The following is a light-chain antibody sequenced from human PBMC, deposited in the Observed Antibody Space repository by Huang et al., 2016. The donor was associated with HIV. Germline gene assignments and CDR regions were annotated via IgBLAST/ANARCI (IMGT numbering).Light chain of an antibody. Sequence: EIVMTQSPATLSVSPGERAPLSCRASQSVSSNLAWYQQKPGQAPRLLIYGASTRATGIPARFSGSRSGTEFTLTISSLQSEDFAVYYCQQYNNWPPLTFGGGTKVEIK. CDR3: QQYNNWPPLT. CDR1: QSVSSN. CDR2: GAS. J-gene: IGKJ4*01. V-gene: IGKV3-15*01.